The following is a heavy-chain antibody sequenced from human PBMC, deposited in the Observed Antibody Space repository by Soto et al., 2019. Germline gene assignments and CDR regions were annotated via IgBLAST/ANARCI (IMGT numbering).Heavy chain of an antibody. D-gene: IGHD3-10*01. J-gene: IGHJ5*02. CDR1: GYTFTSYG. CDR3: ARSDGSGSPFTTFNWFDP. CDR2: ISAYNGNT. V-gene: IGHV1-18*01. Sequence: QVQLVQSGAEVKKPGASVKVSCKASGYTFTSYGISWVRQAPGQGLEGMGWISAYNGNTNYAQKLQGRVTMTTDTSTSTAYMELRSLRSDDTAVYYCARSDGSGSPFTTFNWFDPWGQGTLVTVSS.